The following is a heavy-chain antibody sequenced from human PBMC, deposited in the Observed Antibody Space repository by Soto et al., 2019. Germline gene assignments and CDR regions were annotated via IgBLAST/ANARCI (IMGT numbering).Heavy chain of an antibody. V-gene: IGHV3-7*03. CDR1: GFTFSSYW. CDR3: ANLPTAGDLYSSSWYGGSYYYSYMDV. D-gene: IGHD6-13*01. CDR2: IKQDGSEK. Sequence: PGGSLRLSCAASGFTFSSYWMSWVRQAPGKGLEWVANIKQDGSEKYYVDSVKGRFTISRDNAKNSLYLQMNSLRAEDTAVYYCANLPTAGDLYSSSWYGGSYYYSYMDVWAKGTTVTVSS. J-gene: IGHJ6*03.